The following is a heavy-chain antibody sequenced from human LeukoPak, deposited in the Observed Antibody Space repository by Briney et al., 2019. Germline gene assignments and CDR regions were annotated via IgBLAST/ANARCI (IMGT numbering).Heavy chain of an antibody. D-gene: IGHD2-21*02. Sequence: PGGSLRLSCAASGFTVSRTYMNWVREAPGKGLEWVSAIYTYSGGGTKYADSVKGRFTISADNSKNTLYLHMNSLRVEDTAIYYCAKERPYCGGDCLDLWGQGTLVTVSS. V-gene: IGHV3-53*01. CDR2: IYTYSGGGT. J-gene: IGHJ5*02. CDR3: AKERPYCGGDCLDL. CDR1: GFTVSRTY.